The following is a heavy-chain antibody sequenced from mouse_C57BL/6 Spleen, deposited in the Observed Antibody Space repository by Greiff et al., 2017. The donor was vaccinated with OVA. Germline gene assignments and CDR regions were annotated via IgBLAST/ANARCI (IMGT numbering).Heavy chain of an antibody. D-gene: IGHD3-2*02. CDR1: GFTFSSYA. Sequence: DVMLVESGGGLVQPGGSLKLSCAASGFTFSSYAMSWVRQTPEKRLEWVATISDGGSYNYSPDNVKGRFSISIDIAKNNLYLQVSHLKSDDTAMYYCAGDGGQATPFAYWGQGTLVTVAA. J-gene: IGHJ3*01. CDR3: AGDGGQATPFAY. V-gene: IGHV5-4*01. CDR2: ISDGGSYN.